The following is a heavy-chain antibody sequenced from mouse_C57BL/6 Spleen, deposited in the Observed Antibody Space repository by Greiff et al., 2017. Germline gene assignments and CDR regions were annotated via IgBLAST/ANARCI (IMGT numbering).Heavy chain of an antibody. CDR3: ASSQALYGSSYFDY. V-gene: IGHV1-82*01. CDR1: GYAFSSSW. CDR2: IYPGGGDT. Sequence: QVQLQQSGPELVKPGASVKISCKASGYAFSSSWMNWVKQRPGKGLEWIGRIYPGGGDTNYNGKFKGKATLTADKSSSTAYMQLSSLTSEDSAVYFCASSQALYGSSYFDYWGQGTTLTVSS. D-gene: IGHD1-1*01. J-gene: IGHJ2*01.